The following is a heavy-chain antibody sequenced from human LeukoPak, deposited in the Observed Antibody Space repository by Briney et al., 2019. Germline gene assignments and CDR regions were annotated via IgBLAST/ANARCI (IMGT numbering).Heavy chain of an antibody. J-gene: IGHJ6*02. D-gene: IGHD6-13*01. CDR2: IYYSGST. V-gene: IGHV4-59*08. CDR1: GGSISSYY. CDR3: ASSIAAAGTYYYGMDV. Sequence: PSETLSLTCTVSGGSISSYYWSWIRQPPGKGLEWIGYIYYSGSTNYNPSLKSRVTISVDTSKNQFSLKLSSVTAADTAVYYCASSIAAAGTYYYGMDVWGQGTTVTVS.